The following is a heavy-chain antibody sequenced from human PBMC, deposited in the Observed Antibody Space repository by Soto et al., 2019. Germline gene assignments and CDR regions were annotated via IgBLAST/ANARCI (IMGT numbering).Heavy chain of an antibody. Sequence: RXSFTACCLPFSSYAMHWVRQAPGKGLEWVAVISYDGSNKYYADSVKGRFTISRDNSKNTLYLQMKSLRAEDTAVYYCARGPRRLYYYGMDVWGQGTTVTVSS. CDR3: ARGPRRLYYYGMDV. CDR2: ISYDGSNK. V-gene: IGHV3-30-3*01. J-gene: IGHJ6*02. CDR1: CLPFSSYA.